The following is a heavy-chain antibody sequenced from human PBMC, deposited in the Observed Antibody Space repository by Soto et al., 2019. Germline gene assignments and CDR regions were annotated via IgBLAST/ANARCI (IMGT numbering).Heavy chain of an antibody. Sequence: QVQLVESGGGVVQPGRSLRLSCAASGFTFSSYGMHWVRQAPGKGLEWVAVIWYDGSNKYYADSVKGRFTISRDNSKNTLYLQMNSLRAEDTAVYYCASLGWVVGATIPDYWGQGTMVTVSS. CDR1: GFTFSSYG. V-gene: IGHV3-33*01. CDR2: IWYDGSNK. D-gene: IGHD1-26*01. CDR3: ASLGWVVGATIPDY. J-gene: IGHJ4*02.